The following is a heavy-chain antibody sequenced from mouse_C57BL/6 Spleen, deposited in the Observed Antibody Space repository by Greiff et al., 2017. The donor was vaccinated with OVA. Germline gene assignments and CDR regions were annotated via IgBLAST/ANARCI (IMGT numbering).Heavy chain of an antibody. D-gene: IGHD2-4*01. V-gene: IGHV3-6*01. J-gene: IGHJ4*01. CDR2: ISYDGSN. CDR1: GYSITSGYY. CDR3: ASYDWDYAMDY. Sequence: EVKLVESGPGLVKPSQSLSLTCSVTGYSITSGYYWNWIRQFPGNKLEWMGYISYDGSNNYNPSLKNRISITLDTSKNQFFLKLNSVTTEDTATYYCASYDWDYAMDYWGQGTSVTVSS.